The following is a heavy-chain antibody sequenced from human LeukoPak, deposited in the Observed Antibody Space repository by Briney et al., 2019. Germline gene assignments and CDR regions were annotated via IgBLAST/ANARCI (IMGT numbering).Heavy chain of an antibody. V-gene: IGHV4-39*07. D-gene: IGHD5-12*01. Sequence: SETLSLTCTVSGGSISSSGYYWGWIRQPPGKGLEWIGSIFYSGSTYYNPSLKSRVTISVDTSKNQFSLKLSSVTAADTAVYYCARSDIVAIYYFDYWGQGTLVTVSS. CDR2: IFYSGST. CDR1: GGSISSSGYY. J-gene: IGHJ4*02. CDR3: ARSDIVAIYYFDY.